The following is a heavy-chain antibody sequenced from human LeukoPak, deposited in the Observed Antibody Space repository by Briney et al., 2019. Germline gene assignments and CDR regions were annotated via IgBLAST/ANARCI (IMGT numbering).Heavy chain of an antibody. CDR2: ISTSGRT. CDR1: GGSIRSYY. V-gene: IGHV4-4*07. CDR3: VRDGGGNDY. D-gene: IGHD1-26*01. J-gene: IGHJ4*02. Sequence: SETLSLTCSVSGGSIRSYYWSWIRQPAGKGLEWIGRISTSGRTGDNPSLKSRVSMSVDTSKNQFSLRLSSVTAADTAVYYCVRDGGGNDYRGQGTLVTVSS.